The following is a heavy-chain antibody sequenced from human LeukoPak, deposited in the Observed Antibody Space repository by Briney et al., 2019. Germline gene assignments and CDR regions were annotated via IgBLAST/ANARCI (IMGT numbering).Heavy chain of an antibody. Sequence: SETLSLTCTVSGGSVSSGSYYWGWLRQPPGKGLEWIGTINYSGSTYYNPSLKSRVTISVDTSKIQNSLKLNSVTAADTAMYYCARHGDLLAPFQTWGQGTLVTVCS. V-gene: IGHV4-39*01. J-gene: IGHJ5*02. D-gene: IGHD2-21*02. CDR1: GGSVSSGSYY. CDR2: INYSGST. CDR3: ARHGDLLAPFQT.